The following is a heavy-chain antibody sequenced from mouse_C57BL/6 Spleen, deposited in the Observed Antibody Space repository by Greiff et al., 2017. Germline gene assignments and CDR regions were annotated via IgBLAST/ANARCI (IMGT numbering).Heavy chain of an antibody. V-gene: IGHV1-81*01. Sequence: QVQLQQSGAELARPGASVKLSCKASGYTFTSYGISWVKQRTGQGLEWIGEIYPRSGNTYYNEKFKGKATLTADKSSSTAYMELRSLTSADSAVYFCARTPYDYPYAMDYWGQGTSVTVSS. CDR1: GYTFTSYG. CDR3: ARTPYDYPYAMDY. D-gene: IGHD2-4*01. J-gene: IGHJ4*01. CDR2: IYPRSGNT.